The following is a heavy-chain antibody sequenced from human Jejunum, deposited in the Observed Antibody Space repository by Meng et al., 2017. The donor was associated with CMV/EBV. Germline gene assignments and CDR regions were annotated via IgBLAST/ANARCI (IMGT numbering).Heavy chain of an antibody. J-gene: IGHJ6*04. CDR1: FTFTSYW. D-gene: IGHD4-11*01. CDR3: ARIQVYSKGHYGMDV. Sequence: FTFTSYWMTWVRQAPGKWLEWVANIKQDGSEKYYVDSVKGRFTISRDNAKNSLYLQMDSLRAEDTAVYYCARIQVYSKGHYGMDVGGKG. CDR2: IKQDGSEK. V-gene: IGHV3-7*01.